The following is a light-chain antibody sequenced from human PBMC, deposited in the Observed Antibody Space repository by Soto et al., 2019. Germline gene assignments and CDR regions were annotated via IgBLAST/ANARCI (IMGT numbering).Light chain of an antibody. V-gene: IGLV2-8*01. J-gene: IGLJ1*01. CDR1: SSDVGGFNF. CDR2: DVS. Sequence: QSALTQPPSASGSLGQSVTISCAGSSSDVGGFNFVSWYQQHPGKAPKLIIYDVSKRPSGVPDRFSGSKSGNTASLTVSGLQAEDEADYYCTSYAGSDTFVFGTGTKVTVL. CDR3: TSYAGSDTFV.